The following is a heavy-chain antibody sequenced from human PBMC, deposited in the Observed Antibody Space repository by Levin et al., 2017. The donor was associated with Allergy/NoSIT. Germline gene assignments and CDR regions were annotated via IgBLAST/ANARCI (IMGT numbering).Heavy chain of an antibody. Sequence: PSETLSLTCAVYGGSFSGYYWNWIRQPPGKGLEWIGEIDHSGGTNYNPSLKSRVTISVDTSKNQFSLNLNSVTAADTAVYYCARVRPREYCSGGSCPYWYFDLWGRGTLVTVSS. CDR1: GGSFSGYY. J-gene: IGHJ2*01. CDR3: ARVRPREYCSGGSCPYWYFDL. CDR2: IDHSGGT. V-gene: IGHV4-34*01. D-gene: IGHD2-15*01.